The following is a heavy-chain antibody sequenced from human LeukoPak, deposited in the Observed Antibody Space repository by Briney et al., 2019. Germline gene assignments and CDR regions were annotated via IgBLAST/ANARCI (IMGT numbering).Heavy chain of an antibody. CDR1: GFTFDDYA. D-gene: IGHD6-13*01. CDR3: AKDNGIADNGGFDY. Sequence: GGSLRLSCAASGFTFDDYAMHWVRQAPGKGLEWVSGISWNSGSIGYADSVKGRFTISRDNAKNSLYLQMNSLRAEDTALYYCAKDNGIADNGGFDYWGQGTLVTVSS. J-gene: IGHJ4*02. CDR2: ISWNSGSI. V-gene: IGHV3-9*01.